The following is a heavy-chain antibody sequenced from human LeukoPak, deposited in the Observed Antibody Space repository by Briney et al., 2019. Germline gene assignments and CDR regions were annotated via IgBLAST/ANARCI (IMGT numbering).Heavy chain of an antibody. D-gene: IGHD3-16*02. Sequence: GGSLRLSCAASGFTLSSYAMHWVRQAPGKGLEWVAHISYDGSNKSYGDSVKGRFTISRDNSKNTPYLQMNSLRAEDTAVYYCARVIDSGDFDSWGQGLLVTVSS. CDR1: GFTLSSYA. J-gene: IGHJ4*02. V-gene: IGHV3-30-3*01. CDR3: ARVIDSGDFDS. CDR2: ISYDGSNK.